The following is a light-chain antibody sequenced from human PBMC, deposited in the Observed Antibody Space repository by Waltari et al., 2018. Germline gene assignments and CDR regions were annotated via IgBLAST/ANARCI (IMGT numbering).Light chain of an antibody. CDR1: QDISSS. J-gene: IGKJ3*01. CDR3: QQVNNYPFT. CDR2: SAS. V-gene: IGKV1-9*01. Sequence: DIQLTQSPSFLSASVGDRVTITCRASQDISSSLACYQQKPGRAPKLLTYSASTLQSGVPSRFGGSGSGTEFTLTISSLQPEDFVTYYCQQVNNYPFTFGPGTILDVK.